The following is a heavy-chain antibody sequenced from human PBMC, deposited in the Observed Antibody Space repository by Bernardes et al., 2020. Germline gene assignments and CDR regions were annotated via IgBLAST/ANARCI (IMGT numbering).Heavy chain of an antibody. CDR1: GYTFTSYD. CDR2: MNPNSGNT. V-gene: IGHV1-8*01. D-gene: IGHD2-15*01. J-gene: IGHJ4*02. Sequence: ASMKVSCKASGYTFTSYDINWVRQATGQGLEWMGWMNPNSGNTGYAQKFQGRVTMTRNTSISTAYMELSSLRSEDTAVYYCASSSCSGGSCYFDYWGQGTLVTVSS. CDR3: ASSSCSGGSCYFDY.